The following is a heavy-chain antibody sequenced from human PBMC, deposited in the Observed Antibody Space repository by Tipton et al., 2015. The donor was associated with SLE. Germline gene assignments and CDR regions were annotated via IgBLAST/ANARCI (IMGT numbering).Heavy chain of an antibody. D-gene: IGHD3-10*01. CDR1: GGSISSHY. CDR2: IYYSGST. J-gene: IGHJ6*03. Sequence: TLSLTCTVSGGSISSHYWSWIRQPPGKGLEWIGYIYYSGSTNYNPSLKSRVTISVDTSKNQFSLKVSSVTAADTAVYYCARERTYYYGSGPPVHYYYMDVWGKGTTVTVSS. V-gene: IGHV4-59*11. CDR3: ARERTYYYGSGPPVHYYYMDV.